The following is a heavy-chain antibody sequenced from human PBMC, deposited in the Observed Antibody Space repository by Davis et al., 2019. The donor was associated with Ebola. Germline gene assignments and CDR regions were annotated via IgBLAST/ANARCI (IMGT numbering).Heavy chain of an antibody. CDR3: ARGEDEYSSSMGV. CDR2: IKQDGSEK. V-gene: IGHV3-7*01. Sequence: GGSLRLSCAASGFTFSSYWMSWVRQAPGKGLEWVANIKQDGSEKYYVDSVKGRFTISRDNAKNSLYLQMNSLRAEDTAVYYCARGEDEYSSSMGVWGQGTTVTVSS. J-gene: IGHJ6*02. CDR1: GFTFSSYW. D-gene: IGHD6-6*01.